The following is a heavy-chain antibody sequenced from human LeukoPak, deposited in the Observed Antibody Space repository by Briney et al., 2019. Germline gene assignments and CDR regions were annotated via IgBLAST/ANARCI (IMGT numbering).Heavy chain of an antibody. CDR1: GFSFISYG. CDR3: AKRPSDYGDYVTYFDY. D-gene: IGHD4-17*01. V-gene: IGHV3-30*18. Sequence: GGSLRLSCAASGFSFISYGMHWVRQAPGKGLEKVGVISDDGRNKNYADSVKGRFTISRDNSKDTLYLQMNSLRDEDTAVYYCAKRPSDYGDYVTYFDYWGQGTLVTVSS. CDR2: ISDDGRNK. J-gene: IGHJ4*02.